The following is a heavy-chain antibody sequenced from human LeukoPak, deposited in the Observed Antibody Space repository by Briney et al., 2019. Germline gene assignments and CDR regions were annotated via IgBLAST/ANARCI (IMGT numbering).Heavy chain of an antibody. V-gene: IGHV3-23*01. D-gene: IGHD3-10*01. CDR2: ISGSGGST. J-gene: IGHJ4*02. CDR1: GFTFSSYA. Sequence: PGGSLRLSCAASGFTFSSYAMSWVRQAPGKGLEWVSAISGSGGSTYYADSGKGRFTISRDNSKNTLYLQMNSLRAEDTAVYYCAKDRFGELLYDYWGQGTLVTVSS. CDR3: AKDRFGELLYDY.